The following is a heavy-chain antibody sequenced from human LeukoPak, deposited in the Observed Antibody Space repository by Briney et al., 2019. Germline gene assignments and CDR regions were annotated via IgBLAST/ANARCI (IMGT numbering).Heavy chain of an antibody. V-gene: IGHV4-34*01. Sequence: ETSETLSLTGAVYGGSFSGYYWSWVRQPPGKGLEWIGEINHSGSTNYNPSLKSRVTISVDTSKNQFSLKLSSVTAADTTVYYCARELRGYSYGSVDYWGQGTLVTVSS. J-gene: IGHJ4*02. CDR3: ARELRGYSYGSVDY. CDR2: INHSGST. D-gene: IGHD5-18*01. CDR1: GGSFSGYY.